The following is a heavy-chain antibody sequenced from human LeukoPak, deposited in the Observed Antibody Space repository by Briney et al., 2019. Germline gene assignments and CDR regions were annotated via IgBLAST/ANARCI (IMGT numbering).Heavy chain of an antibody. Sequence: PSETLSLTCAVYGGSFSGYYWSWIRQPPGKGLEWIGEINHSGSTNYNPSLKSRVTISVDTSKNQFSLKLSSVTAADTAVYYCARRSHTPRNMVRGVIIWFDPWGQGTLVTVSS. CDR3: ARRSHTPRNMVRGVIIWFDP. J-gene: IGHJ5*02. D-gene: IGHD3-10*01. CDR1: GGSFSGYY. CDR2: INHSGST. V-gene: IGHV4-34*01.